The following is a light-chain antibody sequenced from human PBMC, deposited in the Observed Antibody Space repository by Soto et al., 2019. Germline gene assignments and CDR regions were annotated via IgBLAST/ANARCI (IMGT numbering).Light chain of an antibody. V-gene: IGLV2-8*01. CDR1: GSDIGAYNY. J-gene: IGLJ1*01. Sequence: QSALTQPPSASGSPGQSVTISCTGTGSDIGAYNYVSWYQQHPGKAPKLMISEVTNRPSGVSDRFSGSKSGNTASLTISGLQAEDEADYYCSSFTSRFTFVFGTGTKLTVL. CDR3: SSFTSRFTFV. CDR2: EVT.